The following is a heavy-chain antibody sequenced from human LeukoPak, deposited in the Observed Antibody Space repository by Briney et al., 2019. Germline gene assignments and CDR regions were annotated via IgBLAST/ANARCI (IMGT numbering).Heavy chain of an antibody. CDR1: GYTFTDYY. V-gene: IGHV1-2*02. CDR2: INPNSGGT. D-gene: IGHD3-10*01. CDR3: ARDGGFDY. J-gene: IGHJ4*02. Sequence: ASVKVSFKASGYTFTDYYMHWVRQAPGQGLEWMGWINPNSGGTNYAQKLQGRVTMTRDTSISIVYMEMSRLTSDDTAVYYCARDGGFDYWGQGTLVTVSS.